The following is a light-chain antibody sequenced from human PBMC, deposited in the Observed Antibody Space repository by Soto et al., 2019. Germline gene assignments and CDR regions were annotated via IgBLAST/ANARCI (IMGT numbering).Light chain of an antibody. CDR1: QSVSSY. CDR2: GAS. Sequence: EIVMTQSLATLSVSPGERATLSCRASQSVSSYFAWYQQKPGQAPRLLIYGASSRATGIPDRFSGSGSGTEFTLTISSLQSEDFAVYYCQQYYNWPRTFGQGTKVDIK. J-gene: IGKJ1*01. CDR3: QQYYNWPRT. V-gene: IGKV3D-15*01.